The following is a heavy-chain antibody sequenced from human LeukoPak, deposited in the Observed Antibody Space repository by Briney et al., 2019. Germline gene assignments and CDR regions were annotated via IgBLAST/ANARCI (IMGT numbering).Heavy chain of an antibody. CDR1: GFTFSSYW. CDR2: IRQDGSQK. D-gene: IGHD6-19*01. Sequence: PGGSLRLSCAASGFTFSSYWMSWVRQAPGKGLEWVATIRQDGSQKYYVDSVKGRFTISRDNAKNSLYLQMNSLRAEDTAVYYCARGKAVATTWDYYYMDVWGKGTTVTISS. V-gene: IGHV3-7*03. J-gene: IGHJ6*03. CDR3: ARGKAVATTWDYYYMDV.